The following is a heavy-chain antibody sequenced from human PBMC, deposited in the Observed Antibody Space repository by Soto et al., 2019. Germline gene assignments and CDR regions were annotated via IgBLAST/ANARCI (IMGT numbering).Heavy chain of an antibody. Sequence: ASVKVSCKASGYTFTSYYMHWVRHAPGQGLEWMGIINPSGGSTSYAQKFQGRVTMTRDTSTSTVYMELSSLRSEDTAVYYCATVVVPAAMESVTPRYYYGMYVWGQGTTVTVS. V-gene: IGHV1-46*01. CDR1: GYTFTSYY. CDR2: INPSGGST. CDR3: ATVVVPAAMESVTPRYYYGMYV. J-gene: IGHJ6*02. D-gene: IGHD2-2*01.